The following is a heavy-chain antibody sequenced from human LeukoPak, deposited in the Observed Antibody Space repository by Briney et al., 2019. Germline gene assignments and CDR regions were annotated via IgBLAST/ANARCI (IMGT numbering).Heavy chain of an antibody. CDR2: IPNDGSNN. J-gene: IGHJ4*02. CDR3: ARGSWGYRLIYAEPTDY. CDR1: GFSFGSYA. Sequence: GGSLRLSCAASGFSFGSYAMHWARQAPGKGLEGVAVIPNDGSNNYYADSVKGRFTISRDNSKNTLYLQMNSLRAEGTALYYFARGSWGYRLIYAEPTDYWGQGTLVTVSS. V-gene: IGHV3-30*01. D-gene: IGHD2-2*02.